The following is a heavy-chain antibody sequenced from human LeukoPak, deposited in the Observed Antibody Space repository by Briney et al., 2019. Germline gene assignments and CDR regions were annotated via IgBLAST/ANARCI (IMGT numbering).Heavy chain of an antibody. Sequence: GGSLKLSCAASGFTFSGSAMLWVRQASGKGLEWVGRIRSKANSYATAYAASVKGRFTISRDDSKNTAYLQMNSLKTEDTAVYYCTTGPRIAAAGTGGDYWGQGTLVTVSS. D-gene: IGHD6-13*01. CDR1: GFTFSGSA. CDR2: IRSKANSYAT. CDR3: TTGPRIAAAGTGGDY. J-gene: IGHJ4*02. V-gene: IGHV3-73*01.